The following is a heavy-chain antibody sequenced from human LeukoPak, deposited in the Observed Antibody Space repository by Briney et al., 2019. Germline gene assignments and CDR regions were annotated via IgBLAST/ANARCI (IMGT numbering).Heavy chain of an antibody. D-gene: IGHD5-18*01. CDR1: GFTFSSYT. Sequence: PGGSLRLSCAASGFTFSSYTMNWVRQAPGKGLEWVSSISSSSSYIYYADSVKGRFTISRDNAKNSLYLQTNSLRAEDTAVYYCARDFVDTADTDWGQGTLVTVSS. CDR3: ARDFVDTADTD. V-gene: IGHV3-21*01. J-gene: IGHJ4*02. CDR2: ISSSSSYI.